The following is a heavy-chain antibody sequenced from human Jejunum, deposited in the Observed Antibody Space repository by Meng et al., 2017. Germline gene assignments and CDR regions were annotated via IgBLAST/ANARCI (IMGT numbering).Heavy chain of an antibody. CDR1: GGSISSSSFY. D-gene: IGHD3-10*01. V-gene: IGHV4-39*07. Sequence: ESLRLSCTVSGGSISSSSFYWGWIRQPPGKGLEWIGSIFYSGRTYYNPSLRSRVTISVDTSTNQFSLTLTSVTAADTALYYCAQYGSGSDLTPYYYSGLDVWGQGTTVTVSS. CDR3: AQYGSGSDLTPYYYSGLDV. CDR2: IFYSGRT. J-gene: IGHJ6*02.